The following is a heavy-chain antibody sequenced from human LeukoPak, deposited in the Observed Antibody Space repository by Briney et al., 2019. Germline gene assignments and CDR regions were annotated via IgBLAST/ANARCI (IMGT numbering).Heavy chain of an antibody. Sequence: GGSLRLSCAASGFTFSSYWMHWVRQAPGKGLVWVSRINSDGSSTNYADSVRGRFSISRDNAKNTLYLHMNSLRADDTAVYYCARGLSGYASSLGYWGQGTLVTVSS. CDR3: ARGLSGYASSLGY. J-gene: IGHJ4*02. CDR1: GFTFSSYW. V-gene: IGHV3-74*01. D-gene: IGHD2-2*01. CDR2: INSDGSST.